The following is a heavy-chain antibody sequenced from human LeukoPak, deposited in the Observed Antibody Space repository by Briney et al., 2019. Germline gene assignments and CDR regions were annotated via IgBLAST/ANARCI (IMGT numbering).Heavy chain of an antibody. V-gene: IGHV3-23*01. CDR2: ISGSGGST. CDR3: AKDRSCTNDICHGDFDY. D-gene: IGHD2-8*01. J-gene: IGHJ4*02. Sequence: GGCLSLSCAASGFTFSSYAVSWVRQAPGKGLEWVSSISGSGGSTYSADSVKGRFTISRDNSKNTLYLQMNSLRAEDTALYYCAKDRSCTNDICHGDFDYWGQGTLVTVSS. CDR1: GFTFSSYA.